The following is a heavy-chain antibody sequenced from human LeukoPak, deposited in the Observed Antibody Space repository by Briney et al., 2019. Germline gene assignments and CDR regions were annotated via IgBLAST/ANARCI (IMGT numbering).Heavy chain of an antibody. Sequence: PGGSLRLSCAASGFTVSTNCMTWVREAPGKGLVWVSTIYSGGTTYYADSVMGRFTISRHNSRNTLYLQMNSLRAEDTAVYYCARVDTVMAYYFDLSGQGTLVTVSS. CDR2: IYSGGTT. D-gene: IGHD5-18*01. V-gene: IGHV3-53*04. J-gene: IGHJ4*02. CDR3: ARVDTVMAYYFDL. CDR1: GFTVSTNC.